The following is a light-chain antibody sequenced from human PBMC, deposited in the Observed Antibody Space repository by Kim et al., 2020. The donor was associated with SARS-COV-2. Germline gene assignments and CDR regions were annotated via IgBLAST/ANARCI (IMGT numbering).Light chain of an antibody. J-gene: IGKJ2*01. Sequence: ISSYLNWYQQNSGKAPKVLIYAASKLLSGVPSRFSGSRSGTEFTLTISSLQPEDFATYYCQQSFSTPYTFGQGTKLEI. V-gene: IGKV1-39*01. CDR1: ISSY. CDR2: AAS. CDR3: QQSFSTPYT.